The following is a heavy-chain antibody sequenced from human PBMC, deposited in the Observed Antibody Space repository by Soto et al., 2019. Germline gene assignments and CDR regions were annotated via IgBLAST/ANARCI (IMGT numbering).Heavy chain of an antibody. Sequence: QVQLVQSGPEVKKPGASVKVSCKASGYSFTDYGIGWVRQAPGQGLEWVGWTRAYNNNPNYAKSLQGRVNVTTDTSTSMSYMELTSLRSDDTAVYYCTRAADRLDFVWGRNDAFDIWGQGTLVIVSS. CDR1: GYSFTDYG. D-gene: IGHD3-16*01. J-gene: IGHJ3*02. CDR2: TRAYNNNP. CDR3: TRAADRLDFVWGRNDAFDI. V-gene: IGHV1-18*01.